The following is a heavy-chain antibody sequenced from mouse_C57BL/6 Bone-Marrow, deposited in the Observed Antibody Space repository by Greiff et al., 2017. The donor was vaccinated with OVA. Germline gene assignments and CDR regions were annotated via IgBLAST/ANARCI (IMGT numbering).Heavy chain of an antibody. D-gene: IGHD2-4*01. Sequence: QVQLQQPGAELVKPGASVKLSCKASGYTFTSYWMQWVKQRPGQGLEWIGEIDPSDSYTNYNQKFKGKATLTVDTSSSTAYMQLSSLTSEDSAVYYCAREGLRGFYYWGQGTLVTVSA. CDR1: GYTFTSYW. CDR2: IDPSDSYT. V-gene: IGHV1-50*01. J-gene: IGHJ3*01. CDR3: AREGLRGFYY.